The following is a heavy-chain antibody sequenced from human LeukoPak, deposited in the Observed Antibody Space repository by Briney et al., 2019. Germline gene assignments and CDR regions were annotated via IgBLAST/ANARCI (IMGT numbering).Heavy chain of an antibody. CDR3: AKGETGWLFDY. D-gene: IGHD3-9*01. CDR1: GFTFSSYG. V-gene: IGHV3-30*18. CDR2: ISYDGSNK. Sequence: PGRSLRLSCAASGFTFSSYGMHWVRQAPGKGLEWVAVISYDGSNKYYADSVKGRFTISRDNSKNTLYLQTNSLRAEDTAVYYCAKGETGWLFDYWGQGTLVTVSS. J-gene: IGHJ4*02.